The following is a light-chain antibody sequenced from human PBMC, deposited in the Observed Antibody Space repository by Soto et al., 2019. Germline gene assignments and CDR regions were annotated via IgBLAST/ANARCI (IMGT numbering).Light chain of an antibody. J-gene: IGLJ1*01. Sequence: QSALTQPASLTGSPGQSITISCTGTSSDVGGYNYVSWYQQYPGKAPKLMIYDVSNRPSGVSNRFSGSKSGNTASLTISGLQAEDEADYYCSSYTISNTLVFGSGTKVTVL. CDR1: SSDVGGYNY. CDR2: DVS. CDR3: SSYTISNTLV. V-gene: IGLV2-14*01.